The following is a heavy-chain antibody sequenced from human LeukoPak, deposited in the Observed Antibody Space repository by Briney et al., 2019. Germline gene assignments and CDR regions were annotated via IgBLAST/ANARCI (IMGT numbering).Heavy chain of an antibody. J-gene: IGHJ4*02. D-gene: IGHD6-25*01. CDR3: ATQSSGWHIYYFDH. V-gene: IGHV1-69*04. CDR2: IIPILGVT. CDR1: GDSFSSDA. Sequence: ASVKVSCKASGDSFSSDAISWVRQVPGQGYEWVGRIIPILGVTLYALKFRGRVTITADKSTSAADMELRSLTSDDTAVYYCATQSSGWHIYYFDHWGQGTLVTVSS.